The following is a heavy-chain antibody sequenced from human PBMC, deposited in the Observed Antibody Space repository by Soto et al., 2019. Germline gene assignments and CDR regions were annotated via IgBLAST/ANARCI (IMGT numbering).Heavy chain of an antibody. CDR1: GYTFTSYA. CDR3: ARSIQYCGGDCYSNAFDT. Sequence: GASVKVSCKASGYTFTSYAMHWVRQAPGQRLEWMGWINAGNGNTKYSQKFQGRVTITRDKSASTAYMELSSLRSEDTAVYYCARSIQYCGGDCYSNAFDTWGQGTMVTVSS. CDR2: INAGNGNT. D-gene: IGHD2-21*02. V-gene: IGHV1-3*01. J-gene: IGHJ3*02.